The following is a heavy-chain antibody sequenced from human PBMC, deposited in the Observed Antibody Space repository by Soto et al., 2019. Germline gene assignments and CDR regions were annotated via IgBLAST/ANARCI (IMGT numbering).Heavy chain of an antibody. CDR1: GHTFSVYH. CDR2: VHPNSGGT. Sequence: ASVKVSCKASGHTFSVYHMHWVRQAPGQGLEWMGWVHPNSGGTNYAQSFEGRATMTRDTSINTAYMELSRLTSDDTAVYYCANELQRGMDVWGQGTTVTVSS. D-gene: IGHD1-7*01. V-gene: IGHV1-2*02. J-gene: IGHJ6*02. CDR3: ANELQRGMDV.